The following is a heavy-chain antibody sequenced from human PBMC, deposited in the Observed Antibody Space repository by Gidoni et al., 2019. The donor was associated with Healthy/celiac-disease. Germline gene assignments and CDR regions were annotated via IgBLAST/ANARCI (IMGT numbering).Heavy chain of an antibody. D-gene: IGHD3-22*01. V-gene: IGHV3-23*01. Sequence: EVQPLESGGGLVQPWGSVRLCCVAAGFTFSSYAMSWVRQAPGKGLEWVSAISGSGGSTYYADSVKGRFTISRDKSKNTLYLQMNSLRAEDTAVYYCAKDQGYYYDSSGYYPNWGQGTLVTVSS. J-gene: IGHJ4*02. CDR1: GFTFSSYA. CDR3: AKDQGYYYDSSGYYPN. CDR2: ISGSGGST.